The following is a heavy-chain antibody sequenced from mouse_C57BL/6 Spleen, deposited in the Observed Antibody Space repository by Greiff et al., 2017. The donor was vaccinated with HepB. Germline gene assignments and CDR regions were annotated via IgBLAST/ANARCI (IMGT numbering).Heavy chain of an antibody. V-gene: IGHV1-39*01. CDR1: GYSFTDYN. CDR3: ARGGYSKAYYAIDY. J-gene: IGHJ4*01. D-gene: IGHD2-5*01. CDR2: INPNYGTT. Sequence: VQLQQSGPELVKPGASVKISCKASGYSFTDYNMNWVKQSNGKSLEWIGVINPNYGTTSYNQKFKGKATLTVDQSSSTAYMQLNSLTSEDSAVYFVARGGYSKAYYAIDYWGQGTSVTVSS.